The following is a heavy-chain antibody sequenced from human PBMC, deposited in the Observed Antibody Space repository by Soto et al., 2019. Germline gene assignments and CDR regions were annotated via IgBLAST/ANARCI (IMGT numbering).Heavy chain of an antibody. CDR1: GFTFSSYG. J-gene: IGHJ6*02. CDR3: ANNYYSSTSCYRDYGMDV. Sequence: QVQLVESGGGVVQPGRSLRLSCAASGFTFSSYGMHWVRQAPGKGLEWVAVISYDGSNKYYADSVKGRFTISRDNSKNTLYLQMNSLRAEDTAVYYCANNYYSSTSCYRDYGMDVWGQGTTVTVSS. D-gene: IGHD2-2*01. CDR2: ISYDGSNK. V-gene: IGHV3-30*18.